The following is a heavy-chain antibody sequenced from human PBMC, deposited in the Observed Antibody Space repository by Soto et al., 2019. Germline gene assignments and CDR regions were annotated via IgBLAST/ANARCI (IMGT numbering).Heavy chain of an antibody. CDR1: GFTFNIYG. CDR2: ISYDGSNK. V-gene: IGHV3-30*18. CDR3: AKDRSYYDSSGYYSYFDY. J-gene: IGHJ4*02. D-gene: IGHD3-22*01. Sequence: GGSLRLSCAASGFTFNIYGMHWVRQAPGKGLEWVAVISYDGSNKYYADSVKGRFTISRDNSKNTLYLQMNSLRAEDTAVYYCAKDRSYYDSSGYYSYFDYWGQGTLVTVSS.